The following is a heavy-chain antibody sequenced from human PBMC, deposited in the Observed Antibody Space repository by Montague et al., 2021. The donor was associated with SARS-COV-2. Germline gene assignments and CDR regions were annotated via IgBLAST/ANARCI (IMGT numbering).Heavy chain of an antibody. CDR3: ARLTVIVDTSGGTLHWFDP. D-gene: IGHD2-21*02. V-gene: IGHV4-30-2*05. Sequence: TLSLTCAVSGGSVSSGDFFWTWVRQPPGRGLEWFGSIAHSGGSXYXXXXKXRIALSLDTSANHFSLSLNSVTAADSATYYCARLTVIVDTSGGTLHWFDPWGQGALVTVSS. CDR2: IAHSGGS. CDR1: GGSVSSGDFF. J-gene: IGHJ5*02.